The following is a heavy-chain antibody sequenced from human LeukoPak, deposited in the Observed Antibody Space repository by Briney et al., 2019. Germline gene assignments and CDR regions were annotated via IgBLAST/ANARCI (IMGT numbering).Heavy chain of an antibody. D-gene: IGHD4-17*01. CDR3: ARGYTYGDYYFDY. J-gene: IGHJ4*02. Sequence: GSLGLSCAASGFTFSSYGMNWVRQAPGKGLECVSYISSSSTTIYYADSMKGRFTISRDNAKNSLYLQMNSLRDEDTAVYYCARGYTYGDYYFDYWGQGTLVTVSS. V-gene: IGHV3-48*02. CDR2: ISSSSTTI. CDR1: GFTFSSYG.